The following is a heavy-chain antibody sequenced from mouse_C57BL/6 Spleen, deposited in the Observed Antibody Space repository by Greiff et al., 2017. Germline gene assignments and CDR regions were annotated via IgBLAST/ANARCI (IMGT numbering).Heavy chain of an antibody. CDR3: ARDEGITTVPSWFAY. D-gene: IGHD1-1*01. J-gene: IGHJ3*01. Sequence: EVKLMESGGGLVKPGGSLKLSCAASGFTFSSYAMSWVRQTPEKRLEWVATISDGGSYTYYPDNVKGRFTISRDNAKNNLYLQMSHLKSEDTAMYYCARDEGITTVPSWFAYWGQGTLVTVSA. CDR1: GFTFSSYA. CDR2: ISDGGSYT. V-gene: IGHV5-4*01.